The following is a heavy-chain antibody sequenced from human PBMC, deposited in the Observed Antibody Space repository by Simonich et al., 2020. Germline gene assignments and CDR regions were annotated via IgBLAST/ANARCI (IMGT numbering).Heavy chain of an antibody. V-gene: IGHV3-23*01. Sequence: EVQLLESGGGLVQPGGSLRLSCAASGFTFSSYAMRWVRQAPGKGLEWVSASSGSGGSTYYADSGKGRFTISRDNSKNTLYLQMNSLRAEDTAVYYCAKDSSLVGATDWFDPWGQGTLVTVSS. J-gene: IGHJ5*02. D-gene: IGHD1-26*01. CDR3: AKDSSLVGATDWFDP. CDR2: SSGSGGST. CDR1: GFTFSSYA.